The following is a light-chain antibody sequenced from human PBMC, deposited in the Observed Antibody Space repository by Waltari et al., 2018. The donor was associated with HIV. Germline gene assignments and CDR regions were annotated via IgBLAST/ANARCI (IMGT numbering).Light chain of an antibody. CDR1: NIGSKS. Sequence: YVLTQPPSVSVAPGLTARITCGVNNIGSKSVHWCQQKPGQAPVLVVYDDSDRPSGIPERFSGSNSGNTATLTISRVEAGDEADYYCQVWDSSSDHTRVFGGGTKLTVL. V-gene: IGLV3-21*02. CDR3: QVWDSSSDHTRV. J-gene: IGLJ2*01. CDR2: DDS.